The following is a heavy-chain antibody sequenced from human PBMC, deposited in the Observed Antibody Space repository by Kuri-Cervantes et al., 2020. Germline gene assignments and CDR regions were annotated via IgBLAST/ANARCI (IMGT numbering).Heavy chain of an antibody. V-gene: IGHV3-30-3*01. CDR1: GFTFSGYA. J-gene: IGHJ4*02. D-gene: IGHD3-9*01. Sequence: GESLKISCAASGFTFSGYAMHWVRQAPGEGLKWVAVITQDGSNNYYADSVKGRFTISRDNSKNTLYLQMNSLRAEDTAVYYCAKVAYYDILTGYYHYWGQGTLVTVSS. CDR2: ITQDGSNN. CDR3: AKVAYYDILTGYYHY.